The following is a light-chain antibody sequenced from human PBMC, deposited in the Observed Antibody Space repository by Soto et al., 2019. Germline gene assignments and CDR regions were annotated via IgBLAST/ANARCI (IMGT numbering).Light chain of an antibody. J-gene: IGKJ1*01. CDR3: QQRSSWT. V-gene: IGKV3-11*01. CDR1: QTVSSS. Sequence: EIVLTQSPATLSLSPGERATLSCRASQTVSSSLAWYQQKPGQAPRLLIYEASNRATGIPARFSGSGSGTDFTLTISSLEPEDFAVYYCQQRSSWTFGQGTKVDIK. CDR2: EAS.